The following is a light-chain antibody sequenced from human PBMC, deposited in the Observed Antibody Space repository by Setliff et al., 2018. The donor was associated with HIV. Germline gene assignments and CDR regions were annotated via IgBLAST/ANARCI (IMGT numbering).Light chain of an antibody. CDR3: QVWDSSSDPNYV. CDR1: NIGVKS. Sequence: SYELAQPASVSVAPGKTARITCGGNNIGVKSVHWYQQKPGQAPVLVVYDDTERPSGIPEGFSGSNSGNTATLTISRVEAGDEADYYCQVWDSSSDPNYVFGTGTKV. CDR2: DDT. V-gene: IGLV3-21*03. J-gene: IGLJ1*01.